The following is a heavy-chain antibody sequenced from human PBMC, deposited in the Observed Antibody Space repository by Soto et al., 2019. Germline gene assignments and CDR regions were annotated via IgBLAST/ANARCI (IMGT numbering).Heavy chain of an antibody. Sequence: GGSLRLSCSASGFTFSNAWISWVRQAPGKGLEWVASTKQDGSGKYYVDSVKGRFTISRDNAKNSLDLQMNSLRAEDTAVYYCARDPFDYWGQGTLVTVSS. CDR2: TKQDGSGK. J-gene: IGHJ4*02. CDR3: ARDPFDY. V-gene: IGHV3-7*03. CDR1: GFTFSNAW.